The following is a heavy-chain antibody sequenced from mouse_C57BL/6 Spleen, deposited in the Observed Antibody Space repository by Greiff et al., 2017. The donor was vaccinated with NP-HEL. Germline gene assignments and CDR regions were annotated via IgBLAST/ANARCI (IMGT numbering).Heavy chain of an antibody. CDR2: IRNKANGYTT. J-gene: IGHJ2*01. CDR3: ARSKDYSTYFDY. V-gene: IGHV7-3*01. Sequence: DVQLVESGGGLVQPGGSLSLSCAASGFTFTDYYMSWVRQPPGKALEWLGFIRNKANGYTTEYSASVKGRFTISRDNSQSILYLQMNALRAEDSATYYCARSKDYSTYFDYWGQGTTLTVSS. D-gene: IGHD2-5*01. CDR1: GFTFTDYY.